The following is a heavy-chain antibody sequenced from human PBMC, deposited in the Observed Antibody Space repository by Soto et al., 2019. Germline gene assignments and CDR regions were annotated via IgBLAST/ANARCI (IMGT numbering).Heavy chain of an antibody. D-gene: IGHD2-8*01. J-gene: IGHJ4*02. V-gene: IGHV1-58*01. CDR1: GFTFTSSA. CDR3: ARSLGVLLVYAIGF. CDR2: VVVGSGNI. Sequence: SVKVSCKASGFTFTSSAVQWVRQARGQRLEWIGWVVVGSGNINYARKFQERVTITRDMSTGTAYMELSSLRSEDTAVYYCARSLGVLLVYAIGFWGQGTLVTVYS.